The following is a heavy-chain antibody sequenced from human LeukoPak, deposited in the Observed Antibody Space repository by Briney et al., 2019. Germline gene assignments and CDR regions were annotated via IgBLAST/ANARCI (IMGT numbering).Heavy chain of an antibody. J-gene: IGHJ3*02. V-gene: IGHV3-30*18. CDR3: AKSSRGIVDFDI. D-gene: IGHD1-26*01. CDR2: ISYDGSNK. CDR1: GFTFSSYG. Sequence: GGSLRLSCAASGFTFSSYGMHWVRQAPGKGLEWVAVISYDGSNKYYADSVKGRFTISRDNSKNTLYLQMNSLRAEDTAVYYCAKSSRGIVDFDIWGQGTMVTVSS.